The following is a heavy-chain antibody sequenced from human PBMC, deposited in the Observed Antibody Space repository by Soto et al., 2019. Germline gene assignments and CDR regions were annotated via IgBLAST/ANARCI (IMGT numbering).Heavy chain of an antibody. J-gene: IGHJ4*02. D-gene: IGHD3-10*01. CDR3: ERHQVTMVRGVIINPPMIDS. CDR1: GYTFTGYY. V-gene: IGHV1-2*02. Sequence: ASVKVSCKASGYTFTGYYMHWVRQAPGQGLEWLGWINPNSGGTNYAQQFQGRVTMTRDTSISTAYMELRRLRSDDTAVYFCERHQVTMVRGVIINPPMIDSWGKGTLVTVSS. CDR2: INPNSGGT.